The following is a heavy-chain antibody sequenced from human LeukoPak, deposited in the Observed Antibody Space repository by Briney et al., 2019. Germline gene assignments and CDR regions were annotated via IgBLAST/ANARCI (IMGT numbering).Heavy chain of an antibody. D-gene: IGHD2-15*01. CDR3: ARAQCDRGYCYSNFDN. CDR2: INQSGST. Sequence: SETLSLTCAVYGGSFSGYYWSWLRQPPGKGLEWIGEINQSGSTNYNPSLKSRLTMSVDTSKSQLSLKLSSVTAADTAVYYCARAQCDRGYCYSNFDNWGQGTLVTVSS. V-gene: IGHV4-34*01. J-gene: IGHJ4*02. CDR1: GGSFSGYY.